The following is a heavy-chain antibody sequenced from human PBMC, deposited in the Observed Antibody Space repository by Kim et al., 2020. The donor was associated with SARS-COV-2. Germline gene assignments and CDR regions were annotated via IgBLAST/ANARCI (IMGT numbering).Heavy chain of an antibody. J-gene: IGHJ6*02. Sequence: GGSLRLSCAASGFTFDDYAMHWVRQAPGKGLEWFSGISWNSGSIGYADSVKGRFTISRDNAKNSLYLQMNSLRAEDTALYYCAKDRAVAGRHPYYYYGMDVWGQGTTVTVSS. D-gene: IGHD6-19*01. V-gene: IGHV3-9*01. CDR3: AKDRAVAGRHPYYYYGMDV. CDR1: GFTFDDYA. CDR2: ISWNSGSI.